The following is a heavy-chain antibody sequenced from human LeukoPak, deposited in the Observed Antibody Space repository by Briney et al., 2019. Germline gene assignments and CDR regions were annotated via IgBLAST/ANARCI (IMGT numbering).Heavy chain of an antibody. CDR1: GYSLTTYW. CDR3: ASDYSSDWYGGVDY. Sequence: PGESLKISCKGSGYSLTTYWIGWVRQMPGKGLEWMGIIYPDDSDTRYSPSFQGQVTTSPDKSISTAYLQWSSLKASDTAMYYCASDYSSDWYGGVDYWGQGTLVTVSS. CDR2: IYPDDSDT. V-gene: IGHV5-51*01. D-gene: IGHD6-19*01. J-gene: IGHJ4*02.